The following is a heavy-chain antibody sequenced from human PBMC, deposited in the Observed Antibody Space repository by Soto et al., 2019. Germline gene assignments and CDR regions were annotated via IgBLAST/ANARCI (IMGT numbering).Heavy chain of an antibody. V-gene: IGHV1-2*02. CDR3: ARVSHGYNYFDY. J-gene: IGHJ4*02. D-gene: IGHD5-18*01. CDR1: GYTFTGYY. CDR2: INPNSGGT. Sequence: GASVKVSCKASGYTFTGYYMHWVRQAPGQGLEWMGWINPNSGGTNYAQKFQGRVTMTRDTSISTAYMELSRLRSDDTAEYYCARVSHGYNYFDYWGQGTLVTVSS.